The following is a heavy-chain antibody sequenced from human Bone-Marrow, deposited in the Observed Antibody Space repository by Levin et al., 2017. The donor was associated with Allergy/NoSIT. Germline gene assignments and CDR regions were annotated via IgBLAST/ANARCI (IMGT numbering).Heavy chain of an antibody. J-gene: IGHJ4*02. CDR1: GFNFRMYG. D-gene: IGHD3-10*01. CDR3: AKGLRAGSYPYYFES. CDR2: ISYDGNNK. Sequence: GGSLRLSCAASGFNFRMYGMHWVRQAPGKGLEWVTIISYDGNNKYYADSVKGRFSISRDDSKNTLYLQMNSLRADDTAVYYCAKGLRAGSYPYYFESWGQGILVTVSS. V-gene: IGHV3-30*18.